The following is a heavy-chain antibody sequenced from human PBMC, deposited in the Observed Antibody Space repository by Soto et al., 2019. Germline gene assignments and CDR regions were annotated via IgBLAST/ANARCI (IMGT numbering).Heavy chain of an antibody. V-gene: IGHV3-33*01. J-gene: IGHJ4*02. CDR2: IRNDGTVR. CDR3: LSKTIDDFDY. Sequence: GGSLRLSXAASGFTFRSYDMHWVRQAPGKGLEWVAVIRNDGTVRNYADSVKGRFTISRDNSKNKLYLEMNSLRAEDTALYYCLSKTIDDFDYWGQGTLVTVS. D-gene: IGHD3-3*01. CDR1: GFTFRSYD.